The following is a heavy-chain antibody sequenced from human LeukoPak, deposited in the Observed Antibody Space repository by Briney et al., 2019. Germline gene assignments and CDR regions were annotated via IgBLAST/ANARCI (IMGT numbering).Heavy chain of an antibody. V-gene: IGHV4-39*07. CDR2: IYYSGST. CDR1: GGSISSSSYY. J-gene: IGHJ4*02. CDR3: ARGYPNYYDSSGYSD. D-gene: IGHD3-22*01. Sequence: PSETLSLTCTVSGGSISSSSYYWGWIRQPPGKGLEWIGSIYYSGSTYYNPSLKSRVTISVGTSKNQFSLKLSSVTAADTAVYYCARGYPNYYDSSGYSDWGQGTLVTVSS.